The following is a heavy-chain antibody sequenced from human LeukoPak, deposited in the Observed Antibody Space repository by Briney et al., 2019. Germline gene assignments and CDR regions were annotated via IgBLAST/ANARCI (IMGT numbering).Heavy chain of an antibody. CDR1: GFTFTDAW. Sequence: GGSLRLSCATSGFTFTDAWMTWVRQASGKGLEWVGRIRDKGYGHATAYAASVKGRFTLSGDDSKNTAYLQMNSLKTEDTALYYCTTPNEGNWFDPWGQGTLVTVSS. D-gene: IGHD2-8*01. CDR2: IRDKGYGHAT. V-gene: IGHV3-73*01. J-gene: IGHJ5*02. CDR3: TTPNEGNWFDP.